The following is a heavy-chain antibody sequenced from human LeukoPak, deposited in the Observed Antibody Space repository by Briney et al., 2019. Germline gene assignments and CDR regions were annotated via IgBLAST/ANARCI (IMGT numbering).Heavy chain of an antibody. CDR1: GASISRGGYS. D-gene: IGHD6-13*01. V-gene: IGHV4-30-2*01. J-gene: IGHJ4*02. Sequence: PSETLSLTCGVSGASISRGGYSWNWIRQPPGKGLEWIGYVSHSGSAYYKPSLKRRVTISLDRSKNQFSLNVTSVTAADTAVYYCARAPGIAAVGAPYFFHSWGQGTLVTVSS. CDR3: ARAPGIAAVGAPYFFHS. CDR2: VSHSGSA.